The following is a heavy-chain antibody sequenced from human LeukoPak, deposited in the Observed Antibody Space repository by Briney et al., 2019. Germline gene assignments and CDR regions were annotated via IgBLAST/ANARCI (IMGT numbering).Heavy chain of an antibody. D-gene: IGHD3-10*01. Sequence: PSETLSLTCTVSGGSIGSYYWSWIRQPPGKGLEWIGYIYYSGSTNYNPSLKSRVTISVNTSKNQFSLKLSSVTAADTAVYYCAREGGMAVREKLYYMDVWGKGTTVTVSS. CDR2: IYYSGST. CDR3: AREGGMAVREKLYYMDV. J-gene: IGHJ6*03. V-gene: IGHV4-59*01. CDR1: GGSIGSYY.